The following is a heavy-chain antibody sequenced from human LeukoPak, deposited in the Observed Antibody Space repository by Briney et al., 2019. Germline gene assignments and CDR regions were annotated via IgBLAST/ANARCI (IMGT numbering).Heavy chain of an antibody. J-gene: IGHJ4*02. D-gene: IGHD4-17*01. Sequence: GASVKVSCKASGGTFSSYAISWVRQAPGQGLEWMGRIIPILGIANYAQKFQGRVTITADKSTSTAYMELSSLRSEDTAVYYCARDPLESGDDYPDDYWGQGTLVTVSS. CDR1: GGTFSSYA. CDR2: IIPILGIA. CDR3: ARDPLESGDDYPDDY. V-gene: IGHV1-69*04.